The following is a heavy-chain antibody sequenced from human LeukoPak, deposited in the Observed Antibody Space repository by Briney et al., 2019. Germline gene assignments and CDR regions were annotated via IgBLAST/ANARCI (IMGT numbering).Heavy chain of an antibody. Sequence: PGGSLRLSCAASGFTFSSYAMHWVRQAPGKGLEWVAVISYDGSNKYYADSVKGRFTISRDNSKNTLYLQMNSLRAEDTAVYYCAKGPKGMGWGQGTLVTVSS. CDR1: GFTFSSYA. CDR2: ISYDGSNK. CDR3: AKGPKGMG. D-gene: IGHD3-10*01. V-gene: IGHV3-30-3*01. J-gene: IGHJ4*02.